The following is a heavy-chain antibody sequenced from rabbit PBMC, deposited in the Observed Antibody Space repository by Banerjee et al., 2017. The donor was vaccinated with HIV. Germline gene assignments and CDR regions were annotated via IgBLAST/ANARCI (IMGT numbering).Heavy chain of an antibody. J-gene: IGHJ4*01. CDR1: GFSLSNYG. D-gene: IGHD6-1*01. CDR2: INTGNSGST. Sequence: QSLEDSGGDLVKPGASLTLTCTASGFSLSNYGMSWFRQAPGKGLEWIAYINTGNSGSTYYASWAKGRFTISKTSSTTVDLQMTSLTAADTATYFCARVAGDVGWAYVLWGPGTLVTVS. CDR3: ARVAGDVGWAYVL. V-gene: IGHV1S40*01.